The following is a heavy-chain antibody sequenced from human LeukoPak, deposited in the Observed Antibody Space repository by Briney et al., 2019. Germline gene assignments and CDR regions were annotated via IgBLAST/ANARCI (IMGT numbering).Heavy chain of an antibody. D-gene: IGHD2-2*01. Sequence: PGRSLRLSCAASGFTFSSYAMHWVRQAPGKGLEWVAVISYDGSNKYYADSVKGRFTISRDNSKNTLYLQMNSLRAEDTAVYYCARGIIVVVPAAMEGWFDPWGQGTLVTVSS. J-gene: IGHJ5*02. CDR1: GFTFSSYA. V-gene: IGHV3-30-3*01. CDR2: ISYDGSNK. CDR3: ARGIIVVVPAAMEGWFDP.